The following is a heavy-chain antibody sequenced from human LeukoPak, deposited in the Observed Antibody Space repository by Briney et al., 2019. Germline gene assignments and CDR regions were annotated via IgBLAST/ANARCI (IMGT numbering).Heavy chain of an antibody. Sequence: SETLSLTCNVSGDSMRSYYWSWIPQPPGKGLEWMGYITYSEHSNSNPSFPTRLTLSMDACKNQFSLELKSVTAAGTAIYFCASLSGGYFDSDLWSQGTLVTVSS. CDR3: ASLSGGYFDSDL. J-gene: IGHJ5*02. CDR1: GDSMRSYY. D-gene: IGHD3-9*01. V-gene: IGHV4-59*12. CDR2: ITYSEHS.